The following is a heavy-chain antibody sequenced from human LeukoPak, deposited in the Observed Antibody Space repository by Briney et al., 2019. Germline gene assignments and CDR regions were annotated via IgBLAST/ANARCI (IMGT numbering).Heavy chain of an antibody. CDR2: INWNGGST. Sequence: PGGSLRLSCAASGFTFGDYGMSWVRQAPGKGLGWVSGINWNGGSTGYADSVKGRFTISRDNAKNSLYLQMNSLRAEDTAFYYCAAQGYCSDGSCSWGQGTLVTVSS. CDR1: GFTFGDYG. CDR3: AAQGYCSDGSCS. D-gene: IGHD2-15*01. V-gene: IGHV3-20*04. J-gene: IGHJ5*02.